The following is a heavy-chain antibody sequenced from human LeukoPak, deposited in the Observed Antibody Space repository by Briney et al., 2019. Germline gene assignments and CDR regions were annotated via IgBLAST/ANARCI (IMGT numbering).Heavy chain of an antibody. CDR2: INTDGNII. Sequence: GGSLRLSCAASGFTFSSYWMHWVRQAPGKGLVCVSRINTDGNIISYADSVKGRFTISRDNAKNTLFLQMNSLRAEDTAVYYCVREGYYGSAALYSWGHGTLVTVSS. CDR3: VREGYYGSAALYS. CDR1: GFTFSSYW. V-gene: IGHV3-74*01. J-gene: IGHJ5*01. D-gene: IGHD3-10*01.